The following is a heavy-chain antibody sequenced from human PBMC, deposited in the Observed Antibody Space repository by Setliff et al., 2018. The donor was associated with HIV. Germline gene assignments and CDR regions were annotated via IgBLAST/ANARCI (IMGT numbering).Heavy chain of an antibody. CDR3: ARDAWVEFLEWTFYGMDV. CDR2: ISPYNGNT. CDR1: GYTFNSYT. V-gene: IGHV1-18*04. J-gene: IGHJ6*02. Sequence: ASVKVSCKASGYTFNSYTISWLRQAPGQGLEWMGWISPYNGNTDYAQEMQGRLTMTTDTSTSTIYMELRSLRSDDTAVYYCARDAWVEFLEWTFYGMDVWGQGTTVTVSS. D-gene: IGHD3-3*01.